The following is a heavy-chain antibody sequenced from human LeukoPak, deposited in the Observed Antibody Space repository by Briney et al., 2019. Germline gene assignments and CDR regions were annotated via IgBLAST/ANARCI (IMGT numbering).Heavy chain of an antibody. Sequence: GGSLRLSCAASGFTFSSYAMSWVRQAPGKGLEWVSAISGSGGSTYYADSVKGRFTISRDNSKNTLYLQMNSLRAEDMAVYYCARDPGYNYGNDYWGQGTLVTVSS. CDR2: ISGSGGST. CDR1: GFTFSSYA. CDR3: ARDPGYNYGNDY. D-gene: IGHD5-18*01. V-gene: IGHV3-23*01. J-gene: IGHJ4*02.